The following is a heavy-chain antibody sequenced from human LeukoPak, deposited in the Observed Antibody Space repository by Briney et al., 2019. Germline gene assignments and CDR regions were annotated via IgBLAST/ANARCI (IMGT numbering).Heavy chain of an antibody. CDR2: IRYDGSNK. D-gene: IGHD3-10*01. V-gene: IGHV3-30*02. CDR3: AKDSLWFGELYAYMDV. Sequence: GGSLRLSCAASGFTFSSYGMHWVRQAPGKGLEWVAFIRYDGSNKYYADSVKGRFTISRDNSKNTLYLQMNSLRAEDTAVYYCAKDSLWFGELYAYMDVWGKGTTVTVSS. J-gene: IGHJ6*03. CDR1: GFTFSSYG.